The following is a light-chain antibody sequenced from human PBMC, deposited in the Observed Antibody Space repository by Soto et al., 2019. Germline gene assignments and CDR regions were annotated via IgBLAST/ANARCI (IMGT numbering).Light chain of an antibody. CDR3: QQYGSSPRFT. CDR2: GAS. Sequence: EIVLTQSPGTLSLSPGERATLSCRASQSVSSSYLAWYQQIPGQAPRLLIYGASSRATGIPDRFSGSGSGTDFTLTISRLEPEDFGVYYCQQYGSSPRFTFGPGTKVDIK. V-gene: IGKV3-20*01. CDR1: QSVSSSY. J-gene: IGKJ3*01.